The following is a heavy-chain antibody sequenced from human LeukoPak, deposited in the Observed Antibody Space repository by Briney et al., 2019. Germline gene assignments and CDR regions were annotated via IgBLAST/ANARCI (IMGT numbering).Heavy chain of an antibody. CDR3: AREGAGGSCSGGSCYSETGFDP. Sequence: PSETLSLTCTVSGVSISSCRYYWSWIRQPAGKGLEWIGRIYTSGSTNANPSLNRRATISVDTSKNQFSLKLMSVTAADTAVYYCAREGAGGSCSGGSCYSETGFDPWGQGTLVTVSS. D-gene: IGHD2-15*01. CDR2: IYTSGST. J-gene: IGHJ5*02. CDR1: GVSISSCRYY. V-gene: IGHV4-61*02.